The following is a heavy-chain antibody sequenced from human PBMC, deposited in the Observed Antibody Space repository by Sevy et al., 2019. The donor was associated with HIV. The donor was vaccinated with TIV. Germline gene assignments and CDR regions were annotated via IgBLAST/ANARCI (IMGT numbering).Heavy chain of an antibody. CDR3: ARFVGYCSGGRCSIIDF. CDR1: GFSLSDHA. D-gene: IGHD2-15*01. J-gene: IGHJ4*02. V-gene: IGHV3-30*04. Sequence: GGSLRLSCAASGFSLSDHAVSWVRQTPGKGLEWLAVISNNGRNQYYEDSVKGRFTISKDDSKNTLYLQLNSLRAEDTAVYYCARFVGYCSGGRCSIIDFWGQGTLVTVSS. CDR2: ISNNGRNQ.